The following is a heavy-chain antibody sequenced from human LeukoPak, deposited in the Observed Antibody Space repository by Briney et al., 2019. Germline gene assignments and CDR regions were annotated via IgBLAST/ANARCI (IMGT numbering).Heavy chain of an antibody. D-gene: IGHD3-10*01. J-gene: IGHJ6*02. CDR2: ISWNSGSI. Sequence: PGGSLRLSCAASGFIFDDYAMHWVRQAPGKGLEWVSGISWNSGSIGYADSVKGRFTISRDNAKNSLYLQMNSLRAEDTALYYCAKDLSYGSGEYYGMDVWGQGTTVTVSS. V-gene: IGHV3-9*01. CDR1: GFIFDDYA. CDR3: AKDLSYGSGEYYGMDV.